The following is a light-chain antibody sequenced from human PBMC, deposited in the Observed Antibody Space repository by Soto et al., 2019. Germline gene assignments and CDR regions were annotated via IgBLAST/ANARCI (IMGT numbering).Light chain of an antibody. CDR3: QQRSNWPRT. CDR1: QSVSNNY. Sequence: EIVLTQSPGTLSLSPVEGATLSCRASQSVSNNYLAWYQQKPGQAPRLLIYGASNRATGIPDRFSGSGSGTDFTLTISSLEPEDFAVYYCQQRSNWPRTFGQGTKVDIK. CDR2: GAS. J-gene: IGKJ1*01. V-gene: IGKV3D-20*02.